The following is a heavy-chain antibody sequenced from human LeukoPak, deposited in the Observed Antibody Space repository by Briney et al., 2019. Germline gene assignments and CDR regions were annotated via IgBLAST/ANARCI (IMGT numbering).Heavy chain of an antibody. V-gene: IGHV4-34*01. Sequence: PLETLSLTCAVYGGSFSGYYWSWIRQPPGKGLEWIGEINHSGSTNYNPSLKSRVTISVDTSKNQFSLKLSSVTAADTAVYYCASMWELQESAFDIWGQGTMVTVSS. J-gene: IGHJ3*02. CDR2: INHSGST. CDR1: GGSFSGYY. CDR3: ASMWELQESAFDI. D-gene: IGHD1-26*01.